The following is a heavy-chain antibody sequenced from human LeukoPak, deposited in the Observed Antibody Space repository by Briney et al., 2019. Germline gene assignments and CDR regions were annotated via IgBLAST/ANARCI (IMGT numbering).Heavy chain of an antibody. CDR1: GXTFSDYY. V-gene: IGHV3-11*06. CDR2: ISSSSSYT. D-gene: IGHD2-2*01. CDR3: ARDRYCSSTSCLDAFDI. Sequence: PGGSLRLSCAASGXTFSDYYVSWIRQAPGKGLEWVSYISSSSSYTNYADSVKGRFTISRDNAKNSLYLQMNSLRAEDTAVYYCARDRYCSSTSCLDAFDIWGQGTMVTVSS. J-gene: IGHJ3*02.